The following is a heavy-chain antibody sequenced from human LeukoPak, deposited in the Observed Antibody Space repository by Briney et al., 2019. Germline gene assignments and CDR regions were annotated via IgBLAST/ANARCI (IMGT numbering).Heavy chain of an antibody. V-gene: IGHV4-39*07. CDR3: ARRHNSGWFDY. CDR2: IYYSGST. CDR1: GGSINSSSYD. Sequence: PSETLSLTCTVSGGSINSSSYDWGWIRQPPGKGLEWIGSIYYSGSTYYNPSLKSRVTISVDTSKNQFSLKLSSVTAADTAVYYCARRHNSGWFDYWGQGTLVTVSS. D-gene: IGHD6-19*01. J-gene: IGHJ4*02.